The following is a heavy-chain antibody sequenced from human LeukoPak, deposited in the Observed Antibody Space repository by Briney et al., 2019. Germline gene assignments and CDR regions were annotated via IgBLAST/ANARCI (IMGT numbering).Heavy chain of an antibody. V-gene: IGHV1-69*05. CDR1: GGTFSSYA. D-gene: IGHD5-18*01. J-gene: IGHJ5*02. CDR3: ARYGYGYNWFDP. Sequence: SVKVSCKASGGTFSSYAISWVRQAPGQGLEWMGGIIPIFGTANYAQKFQGRVTITMDTSASTAYMELSSLRSEDTAVYYCARYGYGYNWFDPWGQGTLVTVSS. CDR2: IIPIFGTA.